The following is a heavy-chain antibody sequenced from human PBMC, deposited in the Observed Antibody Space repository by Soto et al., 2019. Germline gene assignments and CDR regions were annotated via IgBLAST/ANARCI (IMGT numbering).Heavy chain of an antibody. D-gene: IGHD3-22*01. CDR1: GGSIRSGGDY. Sequence: PSETLSLTCTVFGGSIRSGGDYWSWIRQHPEKGLEWTGYIYYSGTTYYHPSLKSRITMSVDTSRHQFSLKLSSVTAADTAVYYCARDRRASSGHIFDYWGQGTLGTVSS. CDR3: ARDRRASSGHIFDY. CDR2: IYYSGTT. V-gene: IGHV4-31*03. J-gene: IGHJ4*02.